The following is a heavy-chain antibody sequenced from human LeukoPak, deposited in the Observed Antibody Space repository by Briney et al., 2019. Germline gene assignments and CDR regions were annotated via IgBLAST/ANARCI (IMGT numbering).Heavy chain of an antibody. CDR2: FYYSGST. CDR1: GGSISSYY. J-gene: IGHJ6*03. Sequence: SETLSLTCTVSGGSISSYYWSWIRQPPGKGPEWIGYFYYSGSTNYNPSLESRVTISVETSKNQFSLKLSSVTAADTAVYYCARIYGYYYYMDVWGKGTTVTVSS. D-gene: IGHD4-17*01. CDR3: ARIYGYYYYMDV. V-gene: IGHV4-59*08.